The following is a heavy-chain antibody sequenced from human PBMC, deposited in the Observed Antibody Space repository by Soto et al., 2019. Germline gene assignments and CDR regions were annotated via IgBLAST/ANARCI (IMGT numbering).Heavy chain of an antibody. J-gene: IGHJ6*03. CDR1: GYTFTSYG. V-gene: IGHV1-18*01. CDR3: ASLGADKITIFGVVYYYMDV. Sequence: ASVKVSCKASGYTFTSYGISWVRHAPGQGLEWMGWISAYNGNTNYAQKLQGRVTMTTDTSTSTAYMELRSLRSDDTAVYYCASLGADKITIFGVVYYYMDVWGKGTTVTVSS. D-gene: IGHD3-3*01. CDR2: ISAYNGNT.